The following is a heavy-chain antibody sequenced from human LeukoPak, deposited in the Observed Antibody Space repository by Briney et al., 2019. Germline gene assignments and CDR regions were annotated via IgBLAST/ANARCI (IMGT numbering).Heavy chain of an antibody. CDR2: IYHSGST. CDR1: GGSISSGGYY. CDR3: AREPTAAPISYYYYYMDV. V-gene: IGHV4-30-2*01. D-gene: IGHD6-13*01. J-gene: IGHJ6*03. Sequence: SETLSLTCTVSGGSISSGGYYWGWIRQPPGKGLEWIGYIYHSGSTYYNPSLKSRVTISVDRSKNQFSLKLSSVTAADTAVYYCAREPTAAPISYYYYYMDVWGKGTTVTVSS.